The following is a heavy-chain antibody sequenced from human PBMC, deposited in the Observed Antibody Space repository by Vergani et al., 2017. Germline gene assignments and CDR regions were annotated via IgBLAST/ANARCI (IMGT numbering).Heavy chain of an antibody. V-gene: IGHV4-59*12. CDR1: GGPISSYY. CDR2: IYYSGST. D-gene: IGHD1-20*01. J-gene: IGHJ6*02. CDR3: ARFLTGTTIYYYDGMDV. Sequence: QVQLQESGPGLVKPSETLSPTLTVSGGPISSYYWSWIRQPPGKGLEWIGYIYYSGSTNYNPSLNSRVTISVDKSKNQFSLKLSSVTAADTAVYYWARFLTGTTIYYYDGMDVWGQGTTVTVSS.